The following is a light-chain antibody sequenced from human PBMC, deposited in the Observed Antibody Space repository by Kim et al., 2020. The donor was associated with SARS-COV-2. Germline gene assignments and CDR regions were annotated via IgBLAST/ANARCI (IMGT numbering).Light chain of an antibody. V-gene: IGKV3-20*01. CDR2: GAS. CDR1: QSVSSNY. Sequence: EIVLTQSTGTLSLSPGERGTLSCRASQSVSSNYLAWYQQKPGQAPRLLIYGASSRAAGIPDRFSGSGSGTDFTLTVSRLEPEDFAVYYCQQYGTSPRTFGQGTKLEI. CDR3: QQYGTSPRT. J-gene: IGKJ2*01.